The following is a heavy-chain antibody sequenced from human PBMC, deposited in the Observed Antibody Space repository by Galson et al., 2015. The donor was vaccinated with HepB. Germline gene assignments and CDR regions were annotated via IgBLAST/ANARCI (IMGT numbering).Heavy chain of an antibody. D-gene: IGHD6-13*01. Sequence: SLRLSCAASGFTFSDYYMSWIRQAPGKGLEWVSYISTSGSTIYYADSVKGRFTIPRDNVKNSLYLQMNSLRVEDTALYYCARDPRIRSSNWYYGYWGQGTLVTVSS. CDR3: ARDPRIRSSNWYYGY. CDR1: GFTFSDYY. V-gene: IGHV3-11*01. J-gene: IGHJ4*02. CDR2: ISTSGSTI.